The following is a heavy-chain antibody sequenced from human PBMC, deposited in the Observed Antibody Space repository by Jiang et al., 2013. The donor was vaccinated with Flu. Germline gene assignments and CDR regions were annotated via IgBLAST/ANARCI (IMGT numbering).Heavy chain of an antibody. CDR2: INPNSGGT. CDR3: ARDLGPLGDGYNGYYYYYMDV. Sequence: RQAPGQGLEWMGWINPNSGGTNYAQKFQGWGTMTRDTSISTAYMELSRLRSDDTAVYYCARDLGPLGDGYNGYYYYYMDVWGKGTTVTVSS. J-gene: IGHJ6*03. V-gene: IGHV1-2*04. D-gene: IGHD5-24*01.